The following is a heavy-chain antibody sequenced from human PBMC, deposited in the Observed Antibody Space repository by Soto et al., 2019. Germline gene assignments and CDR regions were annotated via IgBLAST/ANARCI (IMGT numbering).Heavy chain of an antibody. D-gene: IGHD4-17*01. V-gene: IGHV3-15*07. CDR2: IKSKTDGGTT. CDR1: GFTFSTAW. J-gene: IGHJ4*02. CDR3: TTTLTSVTTG. Sequence: EVQLVESRGGLVEPGGSLRLACAAAGFTFSTAWMNWVRQAPGRGLEWVGRIKSKTDGGTTDYAAPVKGRFTISRDDSKNTLYLQMNSLKTEDTAVYDRTTTLTSVTTGCGQGTLVTVSS.